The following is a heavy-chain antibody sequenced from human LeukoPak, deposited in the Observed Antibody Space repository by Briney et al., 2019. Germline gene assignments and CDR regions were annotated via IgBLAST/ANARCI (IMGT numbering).Heavy chain of an antibody. D-gene: IGHD4-23*01. CDR2: LDSSGST. Sequence: NASETLSLTCTVSGGSISSRSDYWGWIRQTPGKGLEWIGSLDSSGSTYYNPSLKSRVTISVGTSKNQFSLNLRSVTAADTAIYFCSRSHDYGGLYFYYYMDVWGKGTTVTVSS. J-gene: IGHJ6*03. CDR1: GGSISSRSDY. V-gene: IGHV4-39*01. CDR3: SRSHDYGGLYFYYYMDV.